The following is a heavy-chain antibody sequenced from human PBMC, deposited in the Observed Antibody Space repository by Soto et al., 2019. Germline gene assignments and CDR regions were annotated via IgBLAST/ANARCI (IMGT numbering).Heavy chain of an antibody. CDR1: GFAVSSNY. J-gene: IGHJ3*02. D-gene: IGHD3-10*01. CDR3: ARDGPGFGDAFDI. CDR2: LYTGGST. V-gene: IGHV3-53*02. Sequence: EVQLVETGGGLVQPGGSLRLSCAASGFAVSSNYMNWVRQAPGKGLEWVSVLYTGGSTHYAGSVKGRFTISRDSSQNTLDLQMNSLRGEDTAVYYCARDGPGFGDAFDIWGQGTMVTVSA.